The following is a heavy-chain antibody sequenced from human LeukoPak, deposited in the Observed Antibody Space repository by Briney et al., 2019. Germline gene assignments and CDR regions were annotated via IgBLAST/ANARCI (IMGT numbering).Heavy chain of an antibody. V-gene: IGHV1-18*01. CDR1: GYTFTSYG. Sequence: ASVKVSCKASGYTFTSYGISWVRQAPGQGLEWMGWISAYNGNTNYAQKLQGRVTMTTDTSTSTAYMELRSLRSDDTAVYYCATEGGNYDSSGHLLENWFDPWGQGTLVTVSS. CDR3: ATEGGNYDSSGHLLENWFDP. J-gene: IGHJ5*02. D-gene: IGHD3-22*01. CDR2: ISAYNGNT.